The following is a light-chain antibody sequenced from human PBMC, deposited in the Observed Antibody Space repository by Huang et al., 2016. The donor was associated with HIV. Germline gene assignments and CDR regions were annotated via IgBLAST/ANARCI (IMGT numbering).Light chain of an antibody. CDR3: QQYYSTPIT. J-gene: IGKJ5*01. V-gene: IGKV4-1*01. Sequence: DIVMTQSPDSLAVSLGERATINCKSGQSVLDGSNNMNYLAWYQQKPGQPPKLLLYGAATRESGVPDRFSGSGSGTDFTLSISSLQAEDVAVYYCQQYYSTPITFGQGTRLEI. CDR1: QSVLDGSNNMNY. CDR2: GAA.